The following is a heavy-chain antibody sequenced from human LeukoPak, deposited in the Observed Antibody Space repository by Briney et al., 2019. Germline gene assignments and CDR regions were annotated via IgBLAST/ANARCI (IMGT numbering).Heavy chain of an antibody. D-gene: IGHD3-10*01. CDR2: IYPGDSDT. V-gene: IGHV5-51*01. CDR1: GYSFTSYW. Sequence: GESLKISCKGSGYSFTSYWLGWVRQIPGKGLEWMGIIYPGDSDTRYSPSFQGKVTISADKSISTVYLQWNSLTASDTAIYYCARPGIASSGSYVPYYGLDVWGQGTTVTVSS. CDR3: ARPGIASSGSYVPYYGLDV. J-gene: IGHJ6*02.